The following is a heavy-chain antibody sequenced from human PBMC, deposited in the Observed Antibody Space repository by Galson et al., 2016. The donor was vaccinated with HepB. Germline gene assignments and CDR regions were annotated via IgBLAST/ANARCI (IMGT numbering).Heavy chain of an antibody. CDR1: GFTFDNYP. CDR2: ISYDGTNK. V-gene: IGHV3-30-3*01. J-gene: IGHJ2*01. D-gene: IGHD5-18*01. CDR3: ARDWRFGSSYCYLYIYWYLYL. Sequence: SLRLSCAASGFTFDNYPMHWVRQAPGKGLEWVALISYDGTNKYYADSVKGRFTIPRDNSKNTRYRQMNSLKPDDTATFYCARDWRFGSSYCYLYIYWYLYLWGRGTLVTVSS.